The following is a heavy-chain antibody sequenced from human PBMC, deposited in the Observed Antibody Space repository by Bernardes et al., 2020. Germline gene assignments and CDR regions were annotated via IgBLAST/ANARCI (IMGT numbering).Heavy chain of an antibody. J-gene: IGHJ3*02. V-gene: IGHV4-39*01. D-gene: IGHD6-6*01. Sequence: SETLSLTCTVSGGSISSSSYYWGWIRQPPGKGLEWIGSIYYSGSTYYNPSLKSRVTISVDTSKNQFSLKLSSVTAADTAVYYCARRSRIAARPPRDAFDIWGQGTMVTVSS. CDR3: ARRSRIAARPPRDAFDI. CDR2: IYYSGST. CDR1: GGSISSSSYY.